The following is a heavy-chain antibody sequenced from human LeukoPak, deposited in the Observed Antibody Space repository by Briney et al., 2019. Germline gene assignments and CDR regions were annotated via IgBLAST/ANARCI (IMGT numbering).Heavy chain of an antibody. J-gene: IGHJ4*02. Sequence: QAGGSLRLSCAASGFASSSYAMSWVRQAPGKGLEWVSDISGSGGSTHYADSVKGRFTISRDNSKNTLSLQMNSLRAEDTAVYYCAKESDISGWYGVDYWGQGTLVTVSS. CDR2: ISGSGGST. V-gene: IGHV3-23*01. CDR3: AKESDISGWYGVDY. D-gene: IGHD6-19*01. CDR1: GFASSSYA.